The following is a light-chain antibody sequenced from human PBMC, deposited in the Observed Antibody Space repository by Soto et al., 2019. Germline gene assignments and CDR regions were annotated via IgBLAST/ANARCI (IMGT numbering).Light chain of an antibody. CDR1: SGSVSTSYY. CDR2: STN. Sequence: QTVVTQEPSFSVSPGGTVTLTCGLSSGSVSTSYYPSWYQQTPGQAPRTLNYSTNTRSSGVPDRFSGSILGNKAALTITGAQADDESDYYCMLYMGSGTVVFGGGTKVTVL. V-gene: IGLV8-61*01. J-gene: IGLJ2*01. CDR3: MLYMGSGTVV.